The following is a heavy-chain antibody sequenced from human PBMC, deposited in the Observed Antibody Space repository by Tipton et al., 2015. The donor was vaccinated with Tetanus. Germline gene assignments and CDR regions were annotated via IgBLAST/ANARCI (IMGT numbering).Heavy chain of an antibody. J-gene: IGHJ3*02. Sequence: QLVQSGAEVKPSETLSLSCTVSGGSTHSHYWSWIRQSAAKGLEWIGRIYSGGTTNYNPSLKSRVFMSMDTSKNQFSLELSSVTVADTAVYFCARVLRYSTRGGWDDAFDIWGQGTMVTVSS. V-gene: IGHV4-4*07. D-gene: IGHD2-8*02. CDR2: IYSGGTT. CDR1: GGSTHSHY. CDR3: ARVLRYSTRGGWDDAFDI.